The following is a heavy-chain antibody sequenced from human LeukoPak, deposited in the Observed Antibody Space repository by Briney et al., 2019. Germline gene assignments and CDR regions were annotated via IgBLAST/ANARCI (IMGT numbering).Heavy chain of an antibody. Sequence: SETLSLTCTVSGGSISSRSYYWGWIRQPPGKGLEWIGSIYYSGNTDYNPSLKSRVTISVDTSKNQFSLKLNSVTAADTAVYYCARHPKGYFSRFDPWGQGTLVTVSS. V-gene: IGHV4-39*01. CDR1: GGSISSRSYY. D-gene: IGHD2-15*01. CDR2: IYYSGNT. CDR3: ARHPKGYFSRFDP. J-gene: IGHJ5*02.